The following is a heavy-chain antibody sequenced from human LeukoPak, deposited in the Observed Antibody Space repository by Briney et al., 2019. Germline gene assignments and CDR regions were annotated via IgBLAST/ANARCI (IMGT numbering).Heavy chain of an antibody. CDR2: INPNSGGT. Sequence: ASVKVSCKASGYTFTGYDMHWVRQAPGQGLEWMGWINPNSGGTNYAQKFQGRVTMTRDTSISTAYMELSRLRSDDPAVYSCARVVRDSSGYPFDYWGQGTLVTVSS. V-gene: IGHV1-2*02. CDR1: GYTFTGYD. D-gene: IGHD3-22*01. J-gene: IGHJ4*02. CDR3: ARVVRDSSGYPFDY.